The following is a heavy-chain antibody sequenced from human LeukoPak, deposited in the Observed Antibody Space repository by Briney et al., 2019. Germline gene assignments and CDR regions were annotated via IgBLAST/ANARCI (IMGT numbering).Heavy chain of an antibody. J-gene: IGHJ6*02. CDR2: INHSGST. CDR1: GGSFSGYY. Sequence: SETLSLTCAVDGGSFSGYYWSWIRQPPGKGREWIGEINHSGSTNYNPSLKSRVTISVDTSKNQFSLKLSSVTAADTAVYYCARLGYCTNGVCYGYYYGMDVWGQGTTVTVSS. CDR3: ARLGYCTNGVCYGYYYGMDV. D-gene: IGHD2-8*01. V-gene: IGHV4-34*01.